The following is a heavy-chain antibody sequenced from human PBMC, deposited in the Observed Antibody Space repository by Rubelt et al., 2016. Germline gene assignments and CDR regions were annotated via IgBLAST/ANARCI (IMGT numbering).Heavy chain of an antibody. CDR1: GGTFSSYA. Sequence: QVQLVQSGAEVKKPGSSVKVSCKASGGTFSSYAISWVRQAPGQGLEWMGWISAYNGNTNYAQKLQGRVTMTTDTSTSTAYMGLRSLGSDDTAVYYCARRVGRSTSRTAYYYYYYMDVWGKGTTVTVSS. CDR2: ISAYNGNT. V-gene: IGHV1-18*01. D-gene: IGHD2-2*01. CDR3: ARRVGRSTSRTAYYYYYYMDV. J-gene: IGHJ6*03.